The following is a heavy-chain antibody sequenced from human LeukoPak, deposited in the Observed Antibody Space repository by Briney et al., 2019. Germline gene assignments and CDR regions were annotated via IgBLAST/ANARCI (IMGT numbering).Heavy chain of an antibody. J-gene: IGHJ4*02. CDR3: ARDTFGDYDY. V-gene: IGHV3-30-3*01. Sequence: GGSLRLSCAASGFTFSSYAMHWVRQAPGKGLEWVAVISYDGSNKYYADSVKGRFTISRDNSKNTLYLQMSSLRAEDTAVYYCARDTFGDYDYWGQGTLVTVSS. CDR2: ISYDGSNK. CDR1: GFTFSSYA. D-gene: IGHD3-16*01.